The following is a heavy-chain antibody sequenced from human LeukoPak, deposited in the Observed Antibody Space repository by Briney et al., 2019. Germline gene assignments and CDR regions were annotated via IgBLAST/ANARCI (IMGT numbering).Heavy chain of an antibody. J-gene: IGHJ4*02. V-gene: IGHV4-59*01. Sequence: PSETLSLTCTVSGGSMSSYYWSWIRQPPGKGLEWIGYVSSSGSTNYNPSPKSRVTISVDTSKNKFSLKLSSVTAADTAVYFCARGGATQYYYWGQGTLVTVSS. CDR3: ARGGATQYYY. CDR1: GGSMSSYY. D-gene: IGHD2-15*01. CDR2: VSSSGST.